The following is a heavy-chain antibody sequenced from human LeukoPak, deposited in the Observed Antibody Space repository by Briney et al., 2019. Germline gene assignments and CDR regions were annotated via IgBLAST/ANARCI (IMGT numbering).Heavy chain of an antibody. CDR2: INYSGST. V-gene: IGHV4-31*03. CDR1: GGSISSGGYY. CDR3: ARDPRFPSSPNYYGSGSYLDY. J-gene: IGHJ4*02. D-gene: IGHD3-10*01. Sequence: PSETLSLTCTVSGGSISSGGYYWSWIRQHPGKGLEWIGYINYSGSTYYNLSLKSRVTISSDTSKNQFSLKLSSVTAADTAVYYCARDPRFPSSPNYYGSGSYLDYWGQGTLVTVSS.